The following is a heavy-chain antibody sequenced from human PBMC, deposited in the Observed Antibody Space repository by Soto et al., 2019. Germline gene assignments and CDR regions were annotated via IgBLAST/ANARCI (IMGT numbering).Heavy chain of an antibody. CDR1: GYIFTSYY. Sequence: QVQLVQSGAEVKKPGASVKVSCKASGYIFTSYYIHWVRQAPGQGLEWMGWINPFGGSRMFAQSFQGRVTITRDTSASTVYMEVSSLRSEDTAVYYCSRVDPGETSPFDHWGQGTLVTVSS. CDR2: INPFGGSR. J-gene: IGHJ4*02. V-gene: IGHV1-46*03. D-gene: IGHD3-10*01. CDR3: SRVDPGETSPFDH.